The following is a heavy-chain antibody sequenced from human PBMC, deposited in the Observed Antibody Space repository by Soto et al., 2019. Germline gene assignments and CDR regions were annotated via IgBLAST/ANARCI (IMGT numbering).Heavy chain of an antibody. CDR3: AHLSSRPHDNWFDP. CDR1: GFTFSSYG. V-gene: IGHV3-30*03. CDR2: ISYDGSNK. J-gene: IGHJ5*02. Sequence: GGSLRLSCAASGFTFSSYGMHWVRQAPGKGLEWVAVISYDGSNKYYADSVKGRFTISRDNSKNTLYLQMNSLRAEDTAVYYCAHLSSRPHDNWFDPWGQGTLVTVSS. D-gene: IGHD6-13*01.